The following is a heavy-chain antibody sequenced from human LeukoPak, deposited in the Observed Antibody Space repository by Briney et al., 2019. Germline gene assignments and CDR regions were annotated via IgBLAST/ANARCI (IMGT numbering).Heavy chain of an antibody. CDR1: GYTLTELS. CDR2: FDPEDGET. Sequence: ASVKVSCKVSGYTLTELSMHWVRQAPGKGLEWMGGFDPEDGETIYAQKFQGRVTMTEDTSTDTAYMELSSLRSEDTAVYYCATDRGLWYCSGGSCYTDAFDIWGQGTMVTVSS. V-gene: IGHV1-24*01. CDR3: ATDRGLWYCSGGSCYTDAFDI. J-gene: IGHJ3*02. D-gene: IGHD2-15*01.